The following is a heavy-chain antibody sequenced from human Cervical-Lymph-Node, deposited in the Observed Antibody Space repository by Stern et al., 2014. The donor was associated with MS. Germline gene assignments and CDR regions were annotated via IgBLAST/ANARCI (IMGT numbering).Heavy chain of an antibody. D-gene: IGHD2-15*01. J-gene: IGHJ4*02. CDR3: ARGPGRSYCSGGDCYYFDY. Sequence: VQLVESGGGVVQPGRSLTLSCAASGFTFSSYAMHWVRQAPGKGLEWVAVIWYDGSEKHYADSVKGRFTISRDYSKDTVFLHMNSLRAEDTSVYYCARGPGRSYCSGGDCYYFDYWGQGTLVTVSS. V-gene: IGHV3-33*03. CDR2: IWYDGSEK. CDR1: GFTFSSYA.